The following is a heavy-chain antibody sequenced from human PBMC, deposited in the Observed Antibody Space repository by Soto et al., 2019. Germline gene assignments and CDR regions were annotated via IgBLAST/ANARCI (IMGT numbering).Heavy chain of an antibody. CDR3: GKEKNRTFDS. CDR1: GFTFDDHT. V-gene: IGHV3-43*01. Sequence: PGGSLRLSCVGSGFTFDDHTMHWVRQVAGKGLEWVSLITGGGESSFYADSVKGRFTISRDNSKKSLSLQMNSLRIEDTALYYCGKEKNRTFDSWGQGTLVPSPQ. CDR2: ITGGGESS. J-gene: IGHJ4*02.